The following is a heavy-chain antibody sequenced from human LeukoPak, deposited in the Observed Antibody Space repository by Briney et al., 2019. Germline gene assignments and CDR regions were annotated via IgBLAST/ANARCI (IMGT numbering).Heavy chain of an antibody. J-gene: IGHJ1*01. Sequence: ASVTVSCKASGYTFTSYGISWVRQAPGQGLEWMGWISAYNGNTNYAQKLQGRVTMTTDTSTSTAYMELRSLRSDDTAVYYCARDRVGDRSSGLYWYFQHWGQGTLVTVSS. CDR1: GYTFTSYG. CDR2: ISAYNGNT. CDR3: ARDRVGDRSSGLYWYFQH. D-gene: IGHD3-22*01. V-gene: IGHV1-18*01.